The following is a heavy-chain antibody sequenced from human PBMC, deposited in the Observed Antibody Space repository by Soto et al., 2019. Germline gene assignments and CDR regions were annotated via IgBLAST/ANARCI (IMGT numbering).Heavy chain of an antibody. J-gene: IGHJ6*02. Sequence: QVQLQESGPGLVKPSETLSLSCTVSGGSISSYYWSWFRQSPGKRMEWIGKVHHTSGSSYNPPLPSRLAISLATSKTQFPLRLTSVPATATAVYYCARPVFGPLHALVDVWGQGTTVTVSS. CDR3: ARPVFGPLHALVDV. CDR2: VHHTSGS. D-gene: IGHD3-10*02. V-gene: IGHV4-59*08. CDR1: GGSISSYY.